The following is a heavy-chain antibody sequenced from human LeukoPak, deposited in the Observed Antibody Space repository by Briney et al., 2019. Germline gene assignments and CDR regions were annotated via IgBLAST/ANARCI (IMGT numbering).Heavy chain of an antibody. J-gene: IGHJ4*02. V-gene: IGHV3-74*01. D-gene: IGHD3-22*01. CDR3: ARAPYYYDSSGYYEDY. CDR2: INSDGSST. Sequence: GGSLRLSCAASGFTFNSYAMSWVRQAPGKGLVWVSRINSDGSSTSYADSVKGRFTISRDNAKNTLYLQMNSLRAEDTAVYYCARAPYYYDSSGYYEDYWGQGTLVTVSS. CDR1: GFTFNSYA.